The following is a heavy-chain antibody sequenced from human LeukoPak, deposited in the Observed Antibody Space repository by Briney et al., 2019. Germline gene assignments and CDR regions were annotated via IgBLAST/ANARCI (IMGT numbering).Heavy chain of an antibody. J-gene: IGHJ4*02. CDR2: ISSSSYI. CDR3: ARDLRATVVTTVDY. D-gene: IGHD4-23*01. CDR1: GFTFSSYS. V-gene: IGHV3-21*01. Sequence: GGSLRLSCAASGFTFSSYSMNWVRQAPGKGLEWVSSISSSSYIYYADSVKGRFTISRDNAKNSLYLQMNSLRAEDTAVYYCARDLRATVVTTVDYWGQGTLVTVSS.